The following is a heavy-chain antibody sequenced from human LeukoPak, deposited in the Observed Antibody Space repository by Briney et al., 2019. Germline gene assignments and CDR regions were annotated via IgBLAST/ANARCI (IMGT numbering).Heavy chain of an antibody. D-gene: IGHD3-10*01. CDR2: IYYSGST. V-gene: IGHV4-59*08. CDR1: GGSISSYY. J-gene: IGHJ2*01. Sequence: PSETLSLTCTVSGGSISSYYWSWIRQPPGKGLEWIGYIYYSGSTNYNPSLKSRVTISVDTSKNQFSLKLSSVTAADTAVYYCARIAQYYYEIPRYWYFDLWGRGTLVTVSS. CDR3: ARIAQYYYEIPRYWYFDL.